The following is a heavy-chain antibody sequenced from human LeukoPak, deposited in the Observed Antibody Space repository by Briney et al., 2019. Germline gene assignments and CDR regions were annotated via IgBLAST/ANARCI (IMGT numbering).Heavy chain of an antibody. D-gene: IGHD2-21*02. J-gene: IGHJ3*02. CDR2: IYTSGST. CDR1: GGSFSSYY. CDR3: ARAETCGGDCPDAFDI. V-gene: IGHV4-4*07. Sequence: SETLSLTCTVSGGSFSSYYWSWIRQPAGKGLEWIGRIYTSGSTNYNPSLKSRVTMSVDTSKNQFNLKLSSVTAAETAVYYCARAETCGGDCPDAFDIWGQGTMVTVSS.